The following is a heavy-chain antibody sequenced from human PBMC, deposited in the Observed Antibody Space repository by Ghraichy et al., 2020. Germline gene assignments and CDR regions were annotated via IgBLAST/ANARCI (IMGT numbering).Heavy chain of an antibody. D-gene: IGHD2-21*01. V-gene: IGHV3-23*01. CDR2: ISISGDNT. CDR1: EFTFTNYA. Sequence: GGSLRLSCTASEFTFTNYALAWVRQAPGKGLDWVSAISISGDNTYYADSVKGRFTISRDNSENTLYLQMNSLRAEDTAVYYCASSLNAYSLDMMFDYWGQGTLVTVSS. CDR3: ASSLNAYSLDMMFDY. J-gene: IGHJ4*02.